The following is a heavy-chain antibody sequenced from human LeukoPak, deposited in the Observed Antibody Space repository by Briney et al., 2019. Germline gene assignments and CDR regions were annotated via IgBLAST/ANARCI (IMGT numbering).Heavy chain of an antibody. CDR1: GGSISSSSYY. CDR2: IYYSGST. J-gene: IGHJ6*03. CDR3: ARLNYYYDSSALRYYYYMDV. D-gene: IGHD3-22*01. Sequence: SETLSLTCTVSGGSISSSSYYWGWIRQPPGKGLEWIGSIYYSGSTYYNPSLKSRVTISVDTSKNQFSLKLSSVTAADTAVYYCARLNYYYDSSALRYYYYMDVWGKGTTVTISS. V-gene: IGHV4-39*01.